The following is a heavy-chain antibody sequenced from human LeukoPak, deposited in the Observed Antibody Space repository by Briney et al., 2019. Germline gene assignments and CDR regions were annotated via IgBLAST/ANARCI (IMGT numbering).Heavy chain of an antibody. CDR1: GGSISSSSYY. J-gene: IGHJ4*02. CDR3: ARLTYYYDSSGYREDYYFDY. Sequence: PSETLSLTCTVSGGSISSSSYYWGWIRQPPGKGLEWIGSIYYSGSTYYNPSLKSRVTISVDTSKNQFSLKLSSVTAAGTAVYYCARLTYYYDSSGYREDYYFDYWGQGTLVTVSS. CDR2: IYYSGST. D-gene: IGHD3-22*01. V-gene: IGHV4-39*01.